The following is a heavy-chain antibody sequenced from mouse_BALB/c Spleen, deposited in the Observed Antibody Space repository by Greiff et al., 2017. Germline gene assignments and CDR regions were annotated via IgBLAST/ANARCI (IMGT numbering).Heavy chain of an antibody. CDR2: ISYDGSN. CDR1: GYSITSGYY. CDR3: ARHYDYAMDY. Sequence: DVQLQESGPGLVKPSQSLSLTCSVTGYSITSGYYWNWIRQFPGNKLEWMGYISYDGSNNYNPSLKNRISITRDTSKNQFFLKLNSVTTEDTATYYCARHYDYAMDYWGQGTSVTVSS. J-gene: IGHJ4*01. D-gene: IGHD1-2*01. V-gene: IGHV3-6*02.